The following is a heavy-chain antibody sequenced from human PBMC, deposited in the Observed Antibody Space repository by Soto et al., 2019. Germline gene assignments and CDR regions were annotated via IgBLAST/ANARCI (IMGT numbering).Heavy chain of an antibody. J-gene: IGHJ3*02. D-gene: IGHD6-6*01. Sequence: GGSLRLSCAASGFTFSSYAMHWVRQAPGKGLEWVAVISYDGSNKYYADSVKGRFTISRDNSKNTLYLQMNSLRAEDTAVYYCARPHPGAAQAFDIWGQGTMVTVSS. CDR1: GFTFSSYA. CDR3: ARPHPGAAQAFDI. V-gene: IGHV3-30-3*01. CDR2: ISYDGSNK.